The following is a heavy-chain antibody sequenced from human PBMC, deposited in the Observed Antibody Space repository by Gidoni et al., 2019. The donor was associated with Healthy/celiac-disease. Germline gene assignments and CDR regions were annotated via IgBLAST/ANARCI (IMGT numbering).Heavy chain of an antibody. Sequence: EVQLVESGGGVVKPGGSLRLSCAASGFTFSNAWMNWVRQAPGKGLEWVGRIKSKTDGGTTDYAASVNGRFTISRDDSKNTLYLQMNSLKTEDTAVYYCTSQPLTNRWDSGGLDYWGQGTLVTVSA. CDR3: TSQPLTNRWDSGGLDY. CDR1: GFTFSNAW. J-gene: IGHJ4*02. CDR2: IKSKTDGGTT. V-gene: IGHV3-15*07. D-gene: IGHD1-26*01.